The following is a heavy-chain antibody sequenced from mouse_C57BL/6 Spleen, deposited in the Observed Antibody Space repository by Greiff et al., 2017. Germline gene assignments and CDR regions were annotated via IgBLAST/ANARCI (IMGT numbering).Heavy chain of an antibody. CDR1: GYTFTSYW. J-gene: IGHJ2*01. D-gene: IGHD2-5*01. V-gene: IGHV1-7*01. CDR2: INPSSGYT. CDR3: ARDYYSNDADY. Sequence: QVQLQQSGAELAKPGASVKLSCKASGYTFTSYWMHWVKQRPGQGLEWIGYINPSSGYTKYNQKFKDKATLTADKSSSTAYMQLSSLTYADSAVXSSARDYYSNDADYWGQGTTLTVSS.